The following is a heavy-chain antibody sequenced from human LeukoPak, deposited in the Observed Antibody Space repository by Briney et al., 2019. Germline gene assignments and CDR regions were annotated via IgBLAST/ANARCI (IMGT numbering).Heavy chain of an antibody. V-gene: IGHV3-48*01. Sequence: PGGSLRLSCVVSGFTFSSCSMNWVRQAPGKGLEWVSYISSSSTTRYYADSVKGRFTISRDNAKNSLYLQMNGLRAEDTAVYYCARVPANYGGNSWFDYWGQGTLVTVSS. D-gene: IGHD4-23*01. CDR2: ISSSSTTR. CDR1: GFTFSSCS. J-gene: IGHJ4*02. CDR3: ARVPANYGGNSWFDY.